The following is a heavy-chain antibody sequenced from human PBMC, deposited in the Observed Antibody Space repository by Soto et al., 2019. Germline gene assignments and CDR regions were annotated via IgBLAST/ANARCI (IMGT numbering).Heavy chain of an antibody. CDR2: INAGNGNT. CDR1: GYTFTSYA. V-gene: IGHV1-3*01. D-gene: IGHD3-22*01. CDR3: ARALYDIPTVGWFDP. Sequence: VASVKVSCKASGYTFTSYAMHWVRQAPGQRLEWMGWINAGNGNTKYSQKFQGRVTITRDTSASTAYMELSSLRSEDTAVYYCARALYDIPTVGWFDPWGQGTLVTVSS. J-gene: IGHJ5*02.